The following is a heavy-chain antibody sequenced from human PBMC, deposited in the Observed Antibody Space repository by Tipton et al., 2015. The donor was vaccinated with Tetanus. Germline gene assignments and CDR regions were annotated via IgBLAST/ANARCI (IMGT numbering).Heavy chain of an antibody. Sequence: TLSLTCTVSGGSVNSGRYYWTWIRQHPGKGLEWIGYVYYSGSATYNPSLKRRVVISVDTSKDQFSLKMNSVTAADTAVYYCARHRLTGDTEYGMDVWGQGTTVTVSS. CDR3: ARHRLTGDTEYGMDV. CDR2: VYYSGSA. V-gene: IGHV4-31*03. J-gene: IGHJ6*02. CDR1: GGSVNSGRYY. D-gene: IGHD5-18*01.